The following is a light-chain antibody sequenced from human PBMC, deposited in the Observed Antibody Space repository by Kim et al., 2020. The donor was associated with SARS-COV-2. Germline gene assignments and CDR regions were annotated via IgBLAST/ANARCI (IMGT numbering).Light chain of an antibody. Sequence: LSPGERATLSCRASQSISSYLAWYQQKPGQAPRLLIYDASNRATGTPARFSGSGSGTDFTLTISSLEPEDFAVYYCQQRSKWPWTFGQGTKVDIK. CDR1: QSISSY. CDR3: QQRSKWPWT. J-gene: IGKJ1*01. V-gene: IGKV3-11*01. CDR2: DAS.